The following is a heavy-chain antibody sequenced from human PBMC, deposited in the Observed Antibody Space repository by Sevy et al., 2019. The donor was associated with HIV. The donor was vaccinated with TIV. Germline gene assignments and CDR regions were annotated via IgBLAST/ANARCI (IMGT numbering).Heavy chain of an antibody. Sequence: ASVKVSCKVSGYTLTELSMHWRRQAPGKGLEWVGSFDPEDGETVYEHNFQGRVSMTEDTTTDTAYMEVISLKSDDTAVYYCAATEDYYDSSGYPFDYWGQGTLVTVSS. CDR2: FDPEDGET. J-gene: IGHJ4*02. CDR1: GYTLTELS. CDR3: AATEDYYDSSGYPFDY. V-gene: IGHV1-24*01. D-gene: IGHD3-22*01.